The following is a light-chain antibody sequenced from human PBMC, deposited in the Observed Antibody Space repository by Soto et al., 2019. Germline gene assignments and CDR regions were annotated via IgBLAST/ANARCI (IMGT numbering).Light chain of an antibody. CDR1: SSDVGSYNL. J-gene: IGLJ1*01. V-gene: IGLV2-14*02. CDR2: EVT. CDR3: ASFTISATYV. Sequence: QSALTQPASVSGSPGQSITISCTGTSSDVGSYNLVSWYQQHPGKAPKLMIYEVTNRPSGISNRFSDSKSGNTASLTISDLQAEDEASYYCASFTISATYVFATGTKLTVL.